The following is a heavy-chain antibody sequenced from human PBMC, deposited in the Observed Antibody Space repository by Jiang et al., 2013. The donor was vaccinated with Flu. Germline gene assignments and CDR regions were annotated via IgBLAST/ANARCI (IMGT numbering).Heavy chain of an antibody. CDR3: AKELAFYDFWHGFDY. CDR1: GFSFSNYG. J-gene: IGHJ4*02. D-gene: IGHD3-3*01. V-gene: IGHV3-30*18. CDR2: ISYDGSDK. Sequence: QLLESGGGVVQPGKSLRLSCTASGFSFSNYGMHWVRRAPGKGLEWVALISYDGSDKDYADSVKGRFTISRDNVKNTLYLQMNSLRPEDTAVYYCAKELAFYDFWHGFDYWGQGSLVTVSS.